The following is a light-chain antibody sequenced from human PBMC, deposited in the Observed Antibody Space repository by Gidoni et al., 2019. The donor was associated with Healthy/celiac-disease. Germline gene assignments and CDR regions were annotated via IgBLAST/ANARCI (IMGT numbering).Light chain of an antibody. J-gene: IGLJ3*02. CDR3: SSYTSSSTLIG. Sequence: QSALTQPASVSGSPGQSITISCTGTSSDVGGYNYVSWYQQHPGKAPKLMIYEVSNRPSGVPDRFSGSKSGNTASLTISGLQAEDEADYYCSSYTSSSTLIGFGGGTKLTVL. CDR2: EVS. CDR1: SSDVGGYNY. V-gene: IGLV2-14*01.